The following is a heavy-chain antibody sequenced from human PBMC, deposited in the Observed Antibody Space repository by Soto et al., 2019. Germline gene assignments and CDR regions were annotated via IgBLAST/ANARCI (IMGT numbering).Heavy chain of an antibody. CDR1: GFTFSSYG. Sequence: QVQLVESGGGVVQPGRSLRLSCAASGFTFSSYGMHWVRQAPGKGLEWVAVISYDGSNKYYADSVKGRFTISRDNSKNTLYLQMNSLRAEDTAAYYCAKARTTLYYFDYWGQGTLLTVSS. CDR3: AKARTTLYYFDY. V-gene: IGHV3-30*18. J-gene: IGHJ4*02. CDR2: ISYDGSNK. D-gene: IGHD1-1*01.